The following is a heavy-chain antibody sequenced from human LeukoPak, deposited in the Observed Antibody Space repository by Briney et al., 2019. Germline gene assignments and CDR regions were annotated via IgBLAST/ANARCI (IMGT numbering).Heavy chain of an antibody. J-gene: IGHJ4*02. CDR3: ARVTTTVTTFDY. CDR1: GFTFSSYG. V-gene: IGHV3-30*02. D-gene: IGHD4-17*01. CDR2: IRYDGSNK. Sequence: GGSLRLSCAASGFTFSSYGMHWVRQAPGKGLEWVAFIRYDGSNKYYADSVKGRFTISRDNSKNTLYLQMNSLRAEDTAVYYCARVTTTVTTFDYWGQGTLVTVSS.